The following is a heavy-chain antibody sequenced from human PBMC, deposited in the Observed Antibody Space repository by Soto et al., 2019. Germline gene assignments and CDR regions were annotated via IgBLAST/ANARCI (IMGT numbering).Heavy chain of an antibody. CDR3: ARERTVAGNDY. CDR1: GDTFSFYT. J-gene: IGHJ4*02. D-gene: IGHD6-19*01. Sequence: ASVKVSCKASGDTFSFYTINWVRQAPGQGLEWMGRMNPNSSNTGYAQKFQGRVTMTRNTSISTAYMELSSLRSEDTAVYYCARERTVAGNDYWGQGTLVTVSS. CDR2: MNPNSSNT. V-gene: IGHV1-8*02.